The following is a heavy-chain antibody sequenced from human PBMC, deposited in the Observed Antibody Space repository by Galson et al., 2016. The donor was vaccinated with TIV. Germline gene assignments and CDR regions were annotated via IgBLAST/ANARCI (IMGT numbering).Heavy chain of an antibody. Sequence: TLSLTCTVSGGSIKSGGYFWSWIRQHPGKALEWIGYIHSSGSTFYNPSLRSRVTISLDTSRDNFSLRLNSVTAAGTAVYYCARRSSGFDAFDIWGPGTLVTVSP. J-gene: IGHJ3*02. V-gene: IGHV4-31*03. D-gene: IGHD3-22*01. CDR1: GGSIKSGGYF. CDR3: ARRSSGFDAFDI. CDR2: IHSSGST.